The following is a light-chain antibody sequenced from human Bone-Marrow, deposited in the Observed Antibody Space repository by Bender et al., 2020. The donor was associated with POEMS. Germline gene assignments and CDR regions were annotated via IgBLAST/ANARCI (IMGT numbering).Light chain of an antibody. J-gene: IGLJ3*02. V-gene: IGLV1-44*01. CDR2: TNN. CDR3: ASWDDRLNAWL. CDR1: TSNIGKNT. Sequence: QSVLTQPPSASGTPGQRVTISCSGSTSNIGKNTVNWYQQFPGTAPKLLIYTNNQRPSGVPDRFSGSKSGSSASLAISGLQSEDEAHYFCASWDDRLNAWLFGGGTKLTVL.